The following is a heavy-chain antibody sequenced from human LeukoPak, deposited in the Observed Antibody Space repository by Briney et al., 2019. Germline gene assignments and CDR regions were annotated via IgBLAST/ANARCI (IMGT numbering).Heavy chain of an antibody. Sequence: PSQTLSLTCTVSGGSISSDKYHWSWIRQPAGKGLEWIGRIYTSGNTNYNPSLKTRVTISVDTSKNQFSLKLSSVTAADTAVYYCARVFGGPVSRRFDPWGQGTQVTVSS. CDR3: ARVFGGPVSRRFDP. D-gene: IGHD4-23*01. CDR1: GGSISSDKYH. CDR2: IYTSGNT. V-gene: IGHV4-61*02. J-gene: IGHJ5*02.